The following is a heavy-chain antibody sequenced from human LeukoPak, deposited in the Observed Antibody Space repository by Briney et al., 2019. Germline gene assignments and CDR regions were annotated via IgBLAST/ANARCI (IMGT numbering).Heavy chain of an antibody. J-gene: IGHJ5*02. CDR2: IYYSGST. CDR1: GGSISSSSYY. Sequence: PSETLSLTCTVSGGSISSSSYYWGWIRQPPGKGLEWIGSIYYSGSTNYNPSLKSRVTISVDTSKNQFSLKLSSVAAADTAVYYCARVLHIPRGYSPLGSWFDPWGQGTLVTVSS. D-gene: IGHD5-18*01. CDR3: ARVLHIPRGYSPLGSWFDP. V-gene: IGHV4-39*07.